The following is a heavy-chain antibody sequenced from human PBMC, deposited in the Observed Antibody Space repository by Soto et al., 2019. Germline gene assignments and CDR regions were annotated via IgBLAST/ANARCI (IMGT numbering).Heavy chain of an antibody. CDR1: GGSVSSGVFS. J-gene: IGHJ3*01. CDR2: VSHSGSP. CDR3: ARGHYYYALDV. Sequence: QLQLQESGSGLVKPSQTLSLTCAVSGGSVSSGVFSWNWIRQSPGQGLEWIGYVSHSGSPYYTASLRSRVTISLDKSTNPISLNLTSVTPADTAVYFCARGHYYYALDVWGQGTMVTVSS. V-gene: IGHV4-30-2*06. D-gene: IGHD3-10*01.